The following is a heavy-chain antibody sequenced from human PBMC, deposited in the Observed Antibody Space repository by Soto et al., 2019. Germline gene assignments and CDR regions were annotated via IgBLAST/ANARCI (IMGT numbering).Heavy chain of an antibody. D-gene: IGHD6-13*01. CDR1: GGSISSSSYY. CDR3: ARLVVGAAAGTYYYYYMDV. J-gene: IGHJ6*03. V-gene: IGHV4-39*01. CDR2: IYYSGST. Sequence: SETLSLTCTVSGGSISSSSYYWGWIRQPPGRGLEWIGSIYYSGSTYYNPSLKSRVTISVDTSKNQFSLNLSSVTAADTAVYYCARLVVGAAAGTYYYYYMDVWGKGTTVTVYS.